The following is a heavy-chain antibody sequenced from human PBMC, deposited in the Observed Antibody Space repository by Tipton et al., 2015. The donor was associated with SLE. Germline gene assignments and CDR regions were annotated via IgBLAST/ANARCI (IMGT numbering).Heavy chain of an antibody. J-gene: IGHJ3*02. D-gene: IGHD5-24*01. CDR1: GGSISSSSYY. Sequence: TLSLTCTVSGGSISSSSYYWGWIRQPPGKGLEWIGSIYYSGSTYYNPSLKSRVTISVDTSKNQFSLKLNSVTAADTAVYYCARDLYEMGAFDIWGQGTMVTVSS. V-gene: IGHV4-39*07. CDR2: IYYSGST. CDR3: ARDLYEMGAFDI.